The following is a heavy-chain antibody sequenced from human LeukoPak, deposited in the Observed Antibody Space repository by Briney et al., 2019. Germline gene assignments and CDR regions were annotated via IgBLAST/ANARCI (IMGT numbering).Heavy chain of an antibody. CDR1: GLTFSNYG. Sequence: ASVKVSCKASGLTFSNYGITWVRQAPGQGLEWVGWISAYDGNTNYAQKFQGRVTMTTDTSTSTAHMELRSLRYDDTAVYYCARDGRFAAYEPDYWGQGTLVTVSS. CDR3: ARDGRFAAYEPDY. V-gene: IGHV1-18*01. J-gene: IGHJ4*02. D-gene: IGHD1-26*01. CDR2: ISAYDGNT.